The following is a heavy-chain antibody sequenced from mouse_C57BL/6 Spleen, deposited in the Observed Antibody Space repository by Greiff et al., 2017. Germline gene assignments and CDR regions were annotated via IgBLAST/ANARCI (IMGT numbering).Heavy chain of an antibody. CDR1: GYTFTSYG. V-gene: IGHV1-81*01. CDR2: IYPRSGNT. CDR3: ARSEYYDSDAGYAMDY. J-gene: IGHJ4*01. Sequence: VQLQQSGAELARPGASVKLSCTASGYTFTSYGISWVKQRTGQGLEWIGEIYPRSGNTYYTAKFKGKVTLTADKSYSTAYMELRSLISEDSAVDFCARSEYYDSDAGYAMDYWGQGTSVTVSS. D-gene: IGHD2-4*01.